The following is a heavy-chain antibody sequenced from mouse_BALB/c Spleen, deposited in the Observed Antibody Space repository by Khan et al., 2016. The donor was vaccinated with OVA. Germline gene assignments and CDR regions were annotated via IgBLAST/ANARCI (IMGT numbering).Heavy chain of an antibody. V-gene: IGHV9-1*02. CDR1: GYSFTDYG. D-gene: IGHD2-1*01. CDR3: TRPRGNFLLDL. J-gene: IGHJ2*01. Sequence: QIQLVQFGPELKKPGETVRISCKASGYSFTDYGVNWVKQAPGMGLMWMGWINTYTGEATYVDEFKGRFAFSLENSASTAHLQIYQLKNEDMATYYCTRPRGNFLLDLWGQGTTLTVSS. CDR2: INTYTGEA.